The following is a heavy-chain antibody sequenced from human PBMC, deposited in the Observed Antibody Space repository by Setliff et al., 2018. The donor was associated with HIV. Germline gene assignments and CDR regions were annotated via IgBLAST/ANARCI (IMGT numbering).Heavy chain of an antibody. J-gene: IGHJ5*02. V-gene: IGHV1-18*01. Sequence: ASVKVSCKASGYTFTYYGISWVRQAPGQGLEWMGWISGYNGNTNFAQKLQGRVTLTTDTSTSTAYMDLGSLRSDDTAVYYCAKCSEMLGTPATSSGYYCGWFDPGAREPWSPSPQ. CDR3: AKCSEMLGTPATSSGYYCGWFDP. CDR2: ISGYNGNT. CDR1: GYTFTYYG. D-gene: IGHD3-22*01.